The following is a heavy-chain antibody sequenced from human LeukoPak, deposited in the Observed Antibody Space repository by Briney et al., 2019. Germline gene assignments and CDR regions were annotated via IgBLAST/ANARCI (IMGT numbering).Heavy chain of an antibody. Sequence: GGSLRLSCAASGFTVRNNYMSWVRQAPGKGLEWVSLIYSGGSTYYADSVKGRFTISRDNSRDRIYLQMNSLRTDDTAVYYCARLQPLVIPAAKLGFDYWGQGTLVTVSS. CDR1: GFTVRNNY. D-gene: IGHD2-2*01. CDR3: ARLQPLVIPAAKLGFDY. CDR2: IYSGGST. V-gene: IGHV3-66*04. J-gene: IGHJ4*02.